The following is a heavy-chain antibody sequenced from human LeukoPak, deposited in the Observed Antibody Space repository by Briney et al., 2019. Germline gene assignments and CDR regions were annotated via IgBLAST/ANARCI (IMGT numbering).Heavy chain of an antibody. J-gene: IGHJ4*02. Sequence: PGGSRRLSCAASGFTFSTSSMNWVRQAPGKGLEWVSSISSGGSYIYYADSVKGRFTISRDNAKSSLYLHMNSLRADDTAVYYCARGPHIAATSYWGQGTLVTVSS. D-gene: IGHD6-25*01. CDR3: ARGPHIAATSY. CDR2: ISSGGSYI. V-gene: IGHV3-21*01. CDR1: GFTFSTSS.